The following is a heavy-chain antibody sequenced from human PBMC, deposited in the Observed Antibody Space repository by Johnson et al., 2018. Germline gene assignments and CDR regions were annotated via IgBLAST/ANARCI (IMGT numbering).Heavy chain of an antibody. D-gene: IGHD1-20*01. V-gene: IGHV3-33*01. Sequence: QVQPVQSGGGVVQPGRSXRLSCAASGFTFSSYGMHWVRQAPGKGLEWVAVIWYDGSNKYYAASVKGRFTISRDNSKKTLYLQMKSLRAEDTAVYYCARVSGGITGTSYYYYGMDVWGQGTTVTVSS. J-gene: IGHJ6*02. CDR3: ARVSGGITGTSYYYYGMDV. CDR2: IWYDGSNK. CDR1: GFTFSSYG.